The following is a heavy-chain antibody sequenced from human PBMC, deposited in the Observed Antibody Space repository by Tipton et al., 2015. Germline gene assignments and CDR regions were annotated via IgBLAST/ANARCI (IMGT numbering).Heavy chain of an antibody. J-gene: IGHJ4*02. CDR3: ARVPYPTNFDY. CDR2: INPSDGST. D-gene: IGHD3-16*01. Sequence: QLVQSGPEVKKPGASVRASCKTSGYTFTNYFIHWVRQAPGQGLEWMGMINPSDGSTDDTQKFQGRVTMTRDTSTSTVYMELSSLRSEDTAVYYCARVPYPTNFDYWGQGTLVTVSS. CDR1: GYTFTNYF. V-gene: IGHV1-46*01.